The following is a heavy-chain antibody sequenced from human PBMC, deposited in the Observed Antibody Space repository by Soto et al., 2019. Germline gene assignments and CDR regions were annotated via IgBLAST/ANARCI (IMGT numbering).Heavy chain of an antibody. CDR3: ARASRGGYRYAVYGGGSCCYGY. Sequence: SETLSLTCAVYGGSFSGYYWSWIRHPPGKGLEWIGEINHSGSTNYNPSLKSRVTISVDTSKNQFSLKLSSVTAADTAVYSCARASRGGYRYAVYGGGSCCYGYWGQGTLVPVSS. D-gene: IGHD2-15*01. J-gene: IGHJ4*02. V-gene: IGHV4-34*01. CDR1: GGSFSGYY. CDR2: INHSGST.